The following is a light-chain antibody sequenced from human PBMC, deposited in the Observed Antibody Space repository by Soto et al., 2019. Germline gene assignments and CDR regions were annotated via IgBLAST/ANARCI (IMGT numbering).Light chain of an antibody. CDR1: SSDVGSYNL. V-gene: IGLV2-23*02. CDR2: EVS. CDR3: CSYAGSSTYV. Sequence: QSLLTQPASGSGSPGQSLTISCTGTSSDVGSYNLVSWYQQHPGKAPKLMIYEVSKRPSGVSNRFSGSKSGNTASLTISGLQAEDEADYYCCSYAGSSTYVFGTGTRSPS. J-gene: IGLJ1*01.